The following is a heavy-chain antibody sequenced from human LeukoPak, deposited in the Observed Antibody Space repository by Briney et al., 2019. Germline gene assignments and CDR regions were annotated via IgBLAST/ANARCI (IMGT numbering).Heavy chain of an antibody. Sequence: ASLKVSCKASGYTFTSFGMNWVRQAPGQGLEWMGWISTYNGNAKYAQKFQGRVIMTTDTSTTTAYMELGSLRSDDTAVYYCVREGSDTAHYNWFDPWGQGTLVTVSS. J-gene: IGHJ5*02. CDR2: ISTYNGNA. V-gene: IGHV1-18*01. CDR3: VREGSDTAHYNWFDP. D-gene: IGHD5-18*01. CDR1: GYTFTSFG.